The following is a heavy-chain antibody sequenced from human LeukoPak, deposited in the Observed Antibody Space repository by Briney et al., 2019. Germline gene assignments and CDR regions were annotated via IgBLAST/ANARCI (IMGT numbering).Heavy chain of an antibody. V-gene: IGHV4-38-2*02. CDR3: ARGVVTGTTNWFDP. Sequence: PSETLSLTCTVSGYSISSGYYWVWIRQPPGKGLEWIGSFYHSGSTYYNPSLKSRVTISLDTSKNQFSLKLNSVTAADTAVYYCARGVVTGTTNWFDPWGQGMLVTVST. D-gene: IGHD1-20*01. CDR1: GYSISSGYY. CDR2: FYHSGST. J-gene: IGHJ5*02.